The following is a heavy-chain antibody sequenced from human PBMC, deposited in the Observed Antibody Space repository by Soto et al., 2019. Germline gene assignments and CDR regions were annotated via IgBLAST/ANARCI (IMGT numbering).Heavy chain of an antibody. CDR2: ISSSSSYI. J-gene: IGHJ6*02. CDR1: GFTFSSYS. V-gene: IGHV3-21*01. Sequence: EVQLVESGGGLVKPGGSLRLSCAASGFTFSSYSMNWVRQARGKGLEWVSSISSSSSYIYYADSVKGRFTISRDNAKNSLYLQMNSLRAEDTAVYYCARVRKAYYGMDVWGQGTTVTVSS. D-gene: IGHD3-10*01. CDR3: ARVRKAYYGMDV.